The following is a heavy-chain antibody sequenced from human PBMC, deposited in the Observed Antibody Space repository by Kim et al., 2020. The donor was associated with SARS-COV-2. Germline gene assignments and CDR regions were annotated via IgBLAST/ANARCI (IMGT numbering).Heavy chain of an antibody. CDR2: ISNNSTYI. CDR1: GFTFSDHY. Sequence: GGSLRLSCAASGFTFSDHYMSWIRQAPGKGLEWVSYISNNSTYIMYAYSVKGRFTISRDNAKNSLYLEMNSLRAEDTAVYYCARAFQHWGQGTLVTVSS. J-gene: IGHJ1*01. V-gene: IGHV3-11*06. CDR3: ARAFQH.